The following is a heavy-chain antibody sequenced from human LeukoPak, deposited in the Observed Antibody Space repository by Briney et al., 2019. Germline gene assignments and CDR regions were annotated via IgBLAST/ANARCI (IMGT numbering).Heavy chain of an antibody. CDR2: IYHSGST. D-gene: IGHD2-15*01. J-gene: IGHJ4*02. CDR3: AGEPDSAYCSGGSCPFDY. Sequence: SGTLSLTCAVSGGSISSSNWWSWVRQPPGKGLEWIGEIYHSGSTNCNPSLKSRVTISVDKSKNQFSLKLSSVTAADTAVYYCAGEPDSAYCSGGSCPFDYWGQGTLVNVSS. CDR1: GGSISSSNW. V-gene: IGHV4-4*02.